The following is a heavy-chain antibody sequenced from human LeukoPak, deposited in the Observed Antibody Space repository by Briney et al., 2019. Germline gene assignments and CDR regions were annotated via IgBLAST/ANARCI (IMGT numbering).Heavy chain of an antibody. CDR2: IKRDGSEK. J-gene: IGHJ3*01. V-gene: IGHV3-7*01. CDR1: GFTFTNYW. D-gene: IGHD6-6*01. CDR3: ARPTSSGVLKDDGFDL. Sequence: GGSLRLSCAASGFTFTNYWMNWVHQAPGKGLEWVANIKRDGSEKYYVDSVKGRFTISRDNAKNSLYLQMNSLRAEDTAVYYCARPTSSGVLKDDGFDLWGQGTMVTVSS.